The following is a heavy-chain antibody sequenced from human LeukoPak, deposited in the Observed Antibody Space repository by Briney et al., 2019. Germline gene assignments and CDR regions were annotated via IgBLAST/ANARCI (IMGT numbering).Heavy chain of an antibody. CDR3: ARGLLGSSSWYKGYYYYYMDV. CDR1: GYTFTSYG. V-gene: IGHV1-18*01. CDR2: ISAYNGNT. J-gene: IGHJ6*03. D-gene: IGHD6-13*01. Sequence: ASVKVSCKASGYTFTSYGISGVRQAPGQGLEWMGWISAYNGNTNYAQKLQGRVTMTTDTSTSTAYMELRSLRSDDTAVYYCARGLLGSSSWYKGYYYYYMDVWGKGTTVTVSS.